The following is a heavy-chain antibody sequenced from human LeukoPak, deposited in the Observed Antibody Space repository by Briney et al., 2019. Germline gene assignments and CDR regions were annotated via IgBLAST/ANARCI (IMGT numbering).Heavy chain of an antibody. V-gene: IGHV1-2*02. CDR2: INPNSGGT. D-gene: IGHD3-10*01. CDR1: GYTFTCYY. J-gene: IGHJ6*03. Sequence: ASVKVSCKASGYTFTCYYMHWVRQAPGQGLEWMGWINPNSGGTNYAQKFQGRVTMTSDTSISTAYMELSRLRSDDTAVYYCARARKKGSGSYTNYYYYYMDVWGQGTTVTVSS. CDR3: ARARKKGSGSYTNYYYYYMDV.